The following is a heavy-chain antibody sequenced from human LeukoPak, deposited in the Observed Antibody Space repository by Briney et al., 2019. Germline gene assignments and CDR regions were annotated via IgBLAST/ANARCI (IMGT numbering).Heavy chain of an antibody. D-gene: IGHD6-13*01. Sequence: GGSLRLSCAASGFTFSSYAMSWVRQAPGKGLEWVSAISGSGGSTYYADSVKGRFTISRDNSKNTLYLQMDSLGAEDTAVYYCAKSWQQLVPHDYWGQGTLVTVSS. CDR1: GFTFSSYA. CDR2: ISGSGGST. CDR3: AKSWQQLVPHDY. V-gene: IGHV3-23*01. J-gene: IGHJ4*02.